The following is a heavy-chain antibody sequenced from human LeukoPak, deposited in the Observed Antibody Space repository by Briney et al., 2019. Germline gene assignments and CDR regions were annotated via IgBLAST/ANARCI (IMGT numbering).Heavy chain of an antibody. V-gene: IGHV1-69*05. D-gene: IGHD3-3*01. Sequence: SVKASCKASGGTFSSYAISWVRQAPGQGLEWMGGIIPIFGTANYAQKFQGRVTITTDESTSTAYMELSSLRSEDTAVYYCARGRFLEWLLLGWFDPWGQGTLVTVSS. CDR2: IIPIFGTA. J-gene: IGHJ5*02. CDR3: ARGRFLEWLLLGWFDP. CDR1: GGTFSSYA.